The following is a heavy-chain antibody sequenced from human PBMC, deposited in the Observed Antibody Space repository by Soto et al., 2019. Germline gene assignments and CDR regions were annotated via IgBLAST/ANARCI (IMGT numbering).Heavy chain of an antibody. J-gene: IGHJ4*02. CDR1: GGSIRSSSYY. D-gene: IGHD3-16*01. CDR3: ARHDYDNYGAYFDY. CDR2: VFYSGST. V-gene: IGHV4-61*05. Sequence: SETLSLTCSVSGGSIRSSSYYWGWIRQAPGKGLEWIGNVFYSGSTNHNPSLQSRVTISVDTSKNQFSLKVSSVTAADTAVYYCARHDYDNYGAYFDYWGQGTLVTVSS.